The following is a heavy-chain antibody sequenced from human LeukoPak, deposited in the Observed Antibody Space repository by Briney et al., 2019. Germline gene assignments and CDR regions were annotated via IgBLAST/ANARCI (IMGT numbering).Heavy chain of an antibody. J-gene: IGHJ6*02. CDR2: IIPIFGTA. D-gene: IGHD2-2*01. CDR3: ARDHIVVVPAANYYYYYGMDV. V-gene: IGHV1-69*13. CDR1: GGTFSNYA. Sequence: GASVKVSCKASGGTFSNYAISWVRQAPGQGLEWMGGIIPIFGTANYAQKFQGRVTITADESTSTAYMELSSLRSEDTAVYYCARDHIVVVPAANYYYYYGMDVWGQGTTVTVSS.